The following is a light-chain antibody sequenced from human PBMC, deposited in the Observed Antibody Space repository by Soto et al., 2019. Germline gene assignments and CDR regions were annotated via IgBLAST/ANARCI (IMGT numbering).Light chain of an antibody. CDR1: SSDVGGYNY. V-gene: IGLV2-14*01. J-gene: IGLJ1*01. Sequence: QSALTQPASVSGSPGQSITISCTGTSSDVGGYNYVSWYQQHPGKAPKLMIYEVSNRPSGVSNLFSGSKSGNTASLTISGLPAEDEADYYCSSYTSSSIDYVFGTGTKLTVL. CDR3: SSYTSSSIDYV. CDR2: EVS.